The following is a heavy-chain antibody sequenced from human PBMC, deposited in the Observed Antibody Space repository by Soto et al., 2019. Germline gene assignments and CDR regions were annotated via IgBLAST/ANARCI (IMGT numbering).Heavy chain of an antibody. Sequence: ASVKVSCKASGYTFTSYGISWVRQAPGQGLEWMGWISAYNGNTNYAQKLQGRVTMTTDTSTSTAYMELSSLRADDTAGYDCATDPPCAGDDPDAFDIWGQGTMVTVSS. V-gene: IGHV1-18*01. J-gene: IGHJ3*02. CDR3: ATDPPCAGDDPDAFDI. D-gene: IGHD4-17*01. CDR2: ISAYNGNT. CDR1: GYTFTSYG.